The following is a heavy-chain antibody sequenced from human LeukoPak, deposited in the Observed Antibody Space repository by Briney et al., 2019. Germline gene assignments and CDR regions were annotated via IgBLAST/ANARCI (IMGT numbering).Heavy chain of an antibody. CDR3: ARRGGLARVVQAFDP. CDR2: IYYSGTT. CDR1: VDSIISSDYY. D-gene: IGHD4-23*01. J-gene: IGHJ5*02. V-gene: IGHV4-39*01. Sequence: SETLSLTCVVSVDSIISSDYYWDWIRQSPGKGLEWIGSIYYSGTTFYKSSLKSRVTISVDTSKNQFSLKITSLTAADTAIYTCARRGGLARVVQAFDPWGQGVLVTVSS.